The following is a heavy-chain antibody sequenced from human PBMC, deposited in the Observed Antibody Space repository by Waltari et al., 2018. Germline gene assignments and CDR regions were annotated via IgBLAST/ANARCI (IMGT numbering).Heavy chain of an antibody. CDR3: ATSQNSSGWFSYWYFDL. J-gene: IGHJ2*01. CDR1: GYSISSGYY. D-gene: IGHD6-19*01. Sequence: QVQLQESGPGLVKPSETLSLTCAVSGYSISSGYYWGWIRQPPGKGLDWIGSIYQSGSTYYNPSLKIRVTISVDTSKNQFSLKLSSVTAADTAVYYCATSQNSSGWFSYWYFDLWGRGTLVTVSS. V-gene: IGHV4-38-2*01. CDR2: IYQSGST.